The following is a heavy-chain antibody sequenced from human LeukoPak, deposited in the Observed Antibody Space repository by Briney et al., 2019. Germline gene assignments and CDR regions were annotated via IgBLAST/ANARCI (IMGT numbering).Heavy chain of an antibody. D-gene: IGHD6-13*01. V-gene: IGHV4-38-2*02. CDR3: ARADYSSTWSHDYYYMDV. J-gene: IGHJ6*03. CDR1: GYSISSGYY. Sequence: SETLSLTCTVAGYSISSGYYWGWIRQPPGKGLEWIGSIYHSGSTYYNPSLKSRVTISVDTSKNQFSLKLSSVTAADTAVYYCARADYSSTWSHDYYYMDVWGKGTTVTVSS. CDR2: IYHSGST.